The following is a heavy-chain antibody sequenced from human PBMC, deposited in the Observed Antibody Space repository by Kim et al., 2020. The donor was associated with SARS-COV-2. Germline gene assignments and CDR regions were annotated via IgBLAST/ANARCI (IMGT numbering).Heavy chain of an antibody. V-gene: IGHV4-34*01. CDR3: AIGRRDGYNFVYYYYGLDV. CDR2: INHSGST. CDR1: GGSFSGYY. Sequence: SETLSLTCAVYGGSFSGYYWSWIRQPPGKGLEWIGEINHSGSTNYNPSLKSRVTISVDTSKNQFSLKLSSVTAADTAVYYCAIGRRDGYNFVYYYYGLDV. J-gene: IGHJ6*01. D-gene: IGHD5-12*01.